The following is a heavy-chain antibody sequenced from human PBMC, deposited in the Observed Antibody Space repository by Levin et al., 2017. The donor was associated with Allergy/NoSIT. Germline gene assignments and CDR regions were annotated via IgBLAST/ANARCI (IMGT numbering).Heavy chain of an antibody. J-gene: IGHJ6*03. Sequence: ASVKVSCKASGYNFTNYGISWVRQAPGQGLEWMGWISAYNGNTNYAQKFQGRVTMTIQTSTNTAYMELRSMRSDDTAVYYCARVGIDFWGVYQKSWGYMDVWGQGTTVTVSS. CDR2: ISAYNGNT. V-gene: IGHV1-18*01. CDR3: ARVGIDFWGVYQKSWGYMDV. D-gene: IGHD3-3*01. CDR1: GYNFTNYG.